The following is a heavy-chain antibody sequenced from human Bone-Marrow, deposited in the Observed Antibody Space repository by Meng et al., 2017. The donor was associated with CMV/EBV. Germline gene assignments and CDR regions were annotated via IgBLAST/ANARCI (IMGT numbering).Heavy chain of an antibody. CDR1: GSSISSSSYY. CDR3: ARHENGGGTMVRGVNTWFDP. Sequence: SETLSLTCTVSGSSISSSSYYCGCIRQPPGKGLEWIGSIYYSGSTYYNPSLKSRITISVDTSKNQFSLKLSSVAAADTAVYYCARHENGGGTMVRGVNTWFDPCGQGTLVTVSS. D-gene: IGHD3-10*01. J-gene: IGHJ5*02. V-gene: IGHV4-39*01. CDR2: IYYSGST.